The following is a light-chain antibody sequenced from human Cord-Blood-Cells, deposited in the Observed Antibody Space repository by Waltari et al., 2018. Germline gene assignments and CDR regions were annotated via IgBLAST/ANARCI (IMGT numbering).Light chain of an antibody. V-gene: IGLV3-10*01. CDR1: ALPQKY. J-gene: IGLJ3*02. CDR2: EDS. Sequence: SYELTQQPSVPVSPGQTARITCPGDALPQKYAYWYQQKSGQAPVLVIYEDSKRPSGIPERFSGSSSGTMATLTISGAQVEDEADYYCYSTDSSGNHWVFGGGTKLTVL. CDR3: YSTDSSGNHWV.